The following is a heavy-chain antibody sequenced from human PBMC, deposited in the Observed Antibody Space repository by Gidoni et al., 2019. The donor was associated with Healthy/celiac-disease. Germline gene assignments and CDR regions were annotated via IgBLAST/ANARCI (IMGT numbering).Heavy chain of an antibody. J-gene: IGHJ5*02. D-gene: IGHD3-10*01. CDR1: GFTFSSFA. CDR3: ARGRLGMVQGVPYLFDP. CDR2: ISYDGSNK. V-gene: IGHV3-30*04. Sequence: QVQLVESGGGVVQPGRSLSLSCAASGFTFSSFAMHWVRQAPGKGLEWVAVISYDGSNKYYADSVKGRFTISRDNSKNTLYLQMNSLRAEDTAVYYCARGRLGMVQGVPYLFDPWGQGTLVTVSS.